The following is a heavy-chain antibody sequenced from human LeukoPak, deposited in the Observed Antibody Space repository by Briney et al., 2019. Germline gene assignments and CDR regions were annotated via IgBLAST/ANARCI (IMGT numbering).Heavy chain of an antibody. V-gene: IGHV3-23*01. CDR3: AKDRGSGSYYLDY. Sequence: PGGSMRLSCAASGLTFTGYAMSWVRQAPGKGLEWVSAISGSGHSTDYADSVKGRFTISRDNSKNTLYLQMNSLRGEDTAVYYCAKDRGSGSYYLDYWGQGTLVTVSS. D-gene: IGHD3-10*01. CDR2: ISGSGHST. J-gene: IGHJ4*02. CDR1: GLTFTGYA.